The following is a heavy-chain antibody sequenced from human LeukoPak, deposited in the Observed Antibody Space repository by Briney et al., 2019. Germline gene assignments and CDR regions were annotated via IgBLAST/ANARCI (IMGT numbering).Heavy chain of an antibody. CDR2: IYSDGTT. CDR1: GFTVRSNY. Sequence: GGSLRLSCAASGFTVRSNYMSWVRQAPGKGLEWVSEIYSDGTTYYAASVKGRFGISRDNSKNTVDLQMNSLRAEDTAVYYCARDLREHGVFDIWGQGTMVTVSS. D-gene: IGHD1-26*01. CDR3: ARDLREHGVFDI. V-gene: IGHV3-53*01. J-gene: IGHJ3*02.